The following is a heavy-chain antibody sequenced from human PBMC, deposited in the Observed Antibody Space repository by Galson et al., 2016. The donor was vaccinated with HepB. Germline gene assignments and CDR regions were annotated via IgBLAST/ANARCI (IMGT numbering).Heavy chain of an antibody. Sequence: CAISGDSVSRNGVAWNWIRQSPSRGLEWLGRTYYLSKWYNDYPVPVKSRITINADTSKNQFSLQLNSVTPEDTAVYFCARDGPRGWFSFDCWGQGTLVTVSS. V-gene: IGHV6-1*01. D-gene: IGHD6-19*01. CDR2: TYYLSKWYN. J-gene: IGHJ4*02. CDR3: ARDGPRGWFSFDC. CDR1: GDSVSRNGVA.